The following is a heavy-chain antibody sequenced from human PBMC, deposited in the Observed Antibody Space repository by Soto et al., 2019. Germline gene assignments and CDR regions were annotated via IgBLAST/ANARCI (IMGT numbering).Heavy chain of an antibody. CDR1: GYTFTGYY. J-gene: IGHJ5*02. CDR2: INPNSGGT. V-gene: IGHV1-2*02. CDR3: AAILAAAGTSGESWFDP. Sequence: VASVKVSCKASGYTFTGYYMHWVRQAPGQGLEWMGWINPNSGGTNYAQKFQGRVTMTRDTSISTAYMELSRLRSDDTAVYYCAAILAAAGTSGESWFDPWGQGTLVTVSS. D-gene: IGHD6-13*01.